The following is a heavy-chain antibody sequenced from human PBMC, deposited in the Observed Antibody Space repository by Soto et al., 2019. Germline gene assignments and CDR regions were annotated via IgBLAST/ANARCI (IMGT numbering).Heavy chain of an antibody. V-gene: IGHV3-23*01. D-gene: IGHD6-13*01. J-gene: IGHJ4*02. CDR3: ANPGRYSSSWYTWGYFDY. CDR2: ISGSGGST. Sequence: GGSLRLSCAASGFTFSSYAMSWVRQAPGKGLEWVSAISGSGGSTYYADSVKGRFTISRDNSKNTLYLQMNSLRAEDTAVYYCANPGRYSSSWYTWGYFDYWGQGTLVTVSS. CDR1: GFTFSSYA.